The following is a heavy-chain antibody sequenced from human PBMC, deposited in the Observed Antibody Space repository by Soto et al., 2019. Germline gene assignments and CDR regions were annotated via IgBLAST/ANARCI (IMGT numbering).Heavy chain of an antibody. J-gene: IGHJ5*02. Sequence: EVQLVESGGGLVKPRGSLRLSCAASGFTFRSFTMNWVRQAPGKGLEWVSTISSNSAYIYYTDALRGRFTISRDNAKNSLQLQMNSLRAEDTAVYYCTRDASRDSSARGWFDPWDPGTLVTVSS. V-gene: IGHV3-21*02. CDR2: ISSNSAYI. D-gene: IGHD6-13*01. CDR3: TRDASRDSSARGWFDP. CDR1: GFTFRSFT.